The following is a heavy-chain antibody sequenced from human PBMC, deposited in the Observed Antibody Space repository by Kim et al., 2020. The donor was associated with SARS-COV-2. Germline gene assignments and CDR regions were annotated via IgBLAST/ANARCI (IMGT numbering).Heavy chain of an antibody. D-gene: IGHD6-6*01. Sequence: SETLSLTCLVSGASFSSHYWAWIRQPPGKRPEWIGWIYDSGATNYNPSLKSRVTISLDTSKNQFSLRLTSVTAADTAVYYCARDRGPVSSSAHYYGMDVWGRGTTVTVSS. CDR2: IYDSGAT. V-gene: IGHV4-59*11. CDR3: ARDRGPVSSSAHYYGMDV. J-gene: IGHJ6*02. CDR1: GASFSSHY.